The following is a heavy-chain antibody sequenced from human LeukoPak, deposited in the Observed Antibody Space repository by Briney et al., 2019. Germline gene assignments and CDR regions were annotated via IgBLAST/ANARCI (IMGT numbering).Heavy chain of an antibody. Sequence: GGSLRLSCTASGFTFSNAWMSWVRQAPGKGLEWVGRIKSKIDGGTKDYATPVTGRFTISRDDSKNTLYLQMNSLKTEDTAVYYCTTSYGSGSYYKAYWGQGTLVTVSS. V-gene: IGHV3-15*01. CDR3: TTSYGSGSYYKAY. CDR1: GFTFSNAW. J-gene: IGHJ4*02. D-gene: IGHD3-10*01. CDR2: IKSKIDGGTK.